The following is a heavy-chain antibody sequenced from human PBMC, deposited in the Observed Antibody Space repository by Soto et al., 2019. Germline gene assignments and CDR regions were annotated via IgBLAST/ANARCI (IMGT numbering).Heavy chain of an antibody. CDR1: GFTFSSYA. D-gene: IGHD6-13*01. CDR3: ATGNPVGAAAGIGFDP. J-gene: IGHJ5*02. Sequence: GGSLRLSCAASGFTFSSYAMHWVRQAPGKGLEWVAVISYDGSNKYYADSVKGRFTISRDNSKNTLYLQMSSLRAEDTAVYYCATGNPVGAAAGIGFDPWGQGTLVTVSS. V-gene: IGHV3-30-3*01. CDR2: ISYDGSNK.